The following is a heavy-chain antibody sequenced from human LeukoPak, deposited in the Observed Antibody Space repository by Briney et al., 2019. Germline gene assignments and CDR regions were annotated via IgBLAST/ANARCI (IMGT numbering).Heavy chain of an antibody. J-gene: IGHJ6*02. V-gene: IGHV3-48*03. CDR3: ARWVAPTKYYGMDV. CDR2: ISSSGGTI. Sequence: GGSLRLSCAASEFTFSSYEMNWVRQAPGKGLEWVSYISSSGGTIYHADSVKGRFTISRDNAKNSLYLQMNSLRAEDTAVYYCARWVAPTKYYGMDVWGQGTTVTVSS. CDR1: EFTFSSYE. D-gene: IGHD2-15*01.